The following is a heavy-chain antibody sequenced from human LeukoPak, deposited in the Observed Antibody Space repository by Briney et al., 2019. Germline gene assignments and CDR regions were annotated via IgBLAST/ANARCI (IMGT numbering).Heavy chain of an antibody. CDR3: ARDLSSGYSRGGFDP. V-gene: IGHV1-69*05. CDR1: GGTFNRYA. Sequence: SVKVSCKASGGTFNRYAISWLRPAPGQGLEWMGGIIPMFDTASYAQKFQGRVTMTRDTSTSTVYMELSSLRSEDTAVYYCARDLSSGYSRGGFDPWGQGTLVTVSS. CDR2: IIPMFDTA. J-gene: IGHJ5*02. D-gene: IGHD3-22*01.